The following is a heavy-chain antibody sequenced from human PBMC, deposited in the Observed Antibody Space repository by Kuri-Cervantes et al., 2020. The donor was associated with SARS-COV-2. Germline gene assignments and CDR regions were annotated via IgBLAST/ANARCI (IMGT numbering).Heavy chain of an antibody. CDR1: GFRLSDYW. CDR3: ARVFWSARG. CDR2: ISSDGSTT. Sequence: ETLSLTCAASGFRLSDYWMHWVRHAPGKGLLWVSRISSDGSTTNYADSVKGRFTISRDNAKNSLYLQMNSLRAEDTAVYYCARVFWSARGWGQGTMVTVSS. V-gene: IGHV3-74*01. J-gene: IGHJ3*01. D-gene: IGHD3-3*01.